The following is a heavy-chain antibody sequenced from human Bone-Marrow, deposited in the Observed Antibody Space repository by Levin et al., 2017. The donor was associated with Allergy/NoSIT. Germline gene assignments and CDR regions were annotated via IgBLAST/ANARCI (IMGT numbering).Heavy chain of an antibody. CDR2: ISGYNGDK. J-gene: IGHJ6*02. D-gene: IGHD3-3*01. Sequence: GESLKISCQSFGYRSTNYGVAWVRQAPGQALEWVGWISGYNGDKKYAQKLHDRVTMTADSSTDTVYMDLRSLRSDDTAVYYCARERGVLRFLEWPLSAMDVWGQGTTITVSS. CDR1: GYRSTNYG. V-gene: IGHV1-18*01. CDR3: ARERGVLRFLEWPLSAMDV.